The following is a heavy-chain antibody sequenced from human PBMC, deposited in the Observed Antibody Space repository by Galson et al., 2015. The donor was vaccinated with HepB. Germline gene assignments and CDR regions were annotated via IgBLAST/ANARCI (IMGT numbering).Heavy chain of an antibody. CDR2: INHSGST. CDR1: GGSFSGYY. Sequence: SETLSLTCAVYGGSFSGYYWSWIRQPPGKGLEWIGEINHSGSTNYNPSLKSRVTISVDTSKNQFSLKLSSVTAADTAVYYCARGRVAVVIMENGRYYVLSRYWFDPWGQGTLVTVSS. D-gene: IGHD3-3*01. V-gene: IGHV4-34*01. CDR3: ARGRVAVVIMENGRYYVLSRYWFDP. J-gene: IGHJ5*02.